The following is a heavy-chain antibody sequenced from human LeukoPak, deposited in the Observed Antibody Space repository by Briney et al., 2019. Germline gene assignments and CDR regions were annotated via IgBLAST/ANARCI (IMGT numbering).Heavy chain of an antibody. CDR2: IYYSGST. D-gene: IGHD2-2*01. CDR3: ARVVRYCSSTSCSSFDY. Sequence: PSETPSLTCTVSGGSISSSSYYWGWIRQPPGKGLEWIGYIYYSGSTNYNPSLKSRVTISVDTSKNQFSLKLSSVTAADTAVYYCARVVRYCSSTSCSSFDYWGQGTLVTVSS. CDR1: GGSISSSSYY. J-gene: IGHJ4*02. V-gene: IGHV4-61*05.